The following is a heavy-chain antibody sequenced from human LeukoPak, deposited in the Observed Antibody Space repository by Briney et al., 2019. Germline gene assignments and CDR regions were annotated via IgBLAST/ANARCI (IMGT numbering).Heavy chain of an antibody. V-gene: IGHV4-59*01. CDR3: ASSYDTAMVH. CDR1: GDSISSYY. CDR2: IYKSGST. J-gene: IGHJ4*02. D-gene: IGHD5-18*01. Sequence: SETLSLTCTVSGDSISSYYWGWIRQPPGKGLEWIGYIYKSGSTNYNPSLKSRVTISINTSKKQFSLKLSSVTAADTAVYYCASSYDTAMVHWGQGTLVTVSS.